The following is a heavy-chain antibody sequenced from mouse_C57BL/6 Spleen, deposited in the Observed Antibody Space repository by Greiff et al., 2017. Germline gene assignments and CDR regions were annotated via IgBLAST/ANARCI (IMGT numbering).Heavy chain of an antibody. CDR2: IDPADGDT. D-gene: IGHD1-1*01. CDR1: GFNIKDYY. V-gene: IGHV14-2*01. Sequence: VQLQQSGAELVKPGASVKLSCTASGFNIKDYYMHWVKQRTEQGLEWIGRIDPADGDTKYAPKFQGKATITADTSSNTAYLQRSSLTSEDTAVYYCARYYGSSEAMDYWGQGTSVTVSS. CDR3: ARYYGSSEAMDY. J-gene: IGHJ4*01.